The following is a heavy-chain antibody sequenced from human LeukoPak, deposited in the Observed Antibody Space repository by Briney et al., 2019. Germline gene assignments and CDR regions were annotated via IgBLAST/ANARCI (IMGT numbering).Heavy chain of an antibody. Sequence: SETLSLTCTVSGGSISSYYWSWIRQPPVKGLEWIGYIYYSGSTNYNPSLKSRVTISVDTSKNQFSLKLSSVTAADTAVYYCAGTANEAAFDIWGQGTMVTVSS. CDR2: IYYSGST. V-gene: IGHV4-59*08. CDR3: AGTANEAAFDI. D-gene: IGHD5-18*01. J-gene: IGHJ3*02. CDR1: GGSISSYY.